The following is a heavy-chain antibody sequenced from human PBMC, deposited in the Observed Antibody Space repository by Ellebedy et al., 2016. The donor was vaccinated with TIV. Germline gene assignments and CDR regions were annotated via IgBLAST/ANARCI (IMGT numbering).Heavy chain of an antibody. CDR1: GFTVSTNF. CDR3: ARTSGTWGNFFDY. CDR2: IYNTGST. Sequence: GESLKISXAASGFTVSTNFMSWVRQAPGKGLEWVSVIYNTGSTYYADSVQGRLTISRDNSKNTLYLQMNNVRAEDTAVYYCARTSGTWGNFFDYWGHGTLVTVSS. D-gene: IGHD1-26*01. V-gene: IGHV3-53*01. J-gene: IGHJ4*01.